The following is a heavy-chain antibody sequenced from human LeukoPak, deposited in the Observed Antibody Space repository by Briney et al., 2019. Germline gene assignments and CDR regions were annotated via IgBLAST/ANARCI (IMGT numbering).Heavy chain of an antibody. J-gene: IGHJ5*02. D-gene: IGHD5-24*01. CDR2: INPNSGGT. CDR1: GYTFTDYY. CDR3: ARNTISWFDP. V-gene: IGHV1-2*02. Sequence: ASVKVSCKASGYTFTDYYMHWVRQAPGQGLEWMGWINPNSGGTNYAQKFQGRVSMTRDTSISTAYMELSRLRSDDTAVYYCARNTISWFDPWGRGVLVTVSS.